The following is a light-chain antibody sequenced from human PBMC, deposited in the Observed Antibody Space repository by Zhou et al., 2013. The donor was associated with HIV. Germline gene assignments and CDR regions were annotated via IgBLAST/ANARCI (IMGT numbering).Light chain of an antibody. CDR2: AAS. Sequence: DIQMTQSPSSLSASVGDRVTITCQASQDISNYLNWYQQKPGKAPKLLIYAASSLQSGVPSRFSGTGSGTEFALSISNLQPEDFATYYCQQSYRTPPTFGQGTRLEI. CDR3: QQSYRTPPT. J-gene: IGKJ5*01. V-gene: IGKV1-39*01. CDR1: QDISNY.